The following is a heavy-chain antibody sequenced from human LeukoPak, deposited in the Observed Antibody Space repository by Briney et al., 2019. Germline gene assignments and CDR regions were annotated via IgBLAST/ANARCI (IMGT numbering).Heavy chain of an antibody. CDR2: ISGSGGST. V-gene: IGHV3-23*01. CDR3: AKSLLRGGSGSSNYYGMGV. Sequence: PGGSLRLSCAASGFTFSSYAMSWVRQAPGKGLEWVSAISGSGGSTYYADSVKGRFTISRDNSKNTLYLQMDSLRAEDTAVYYCAKSLLRGGSGSSNYYGMGVWGQGTTVTISS. CDR1: GFTFSSYA. D-gene: IGHD3-10*01. J-gene: IGHJ6*02.